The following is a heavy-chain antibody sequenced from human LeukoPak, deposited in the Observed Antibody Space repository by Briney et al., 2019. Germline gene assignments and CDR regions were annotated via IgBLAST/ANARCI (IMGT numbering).Heavy chain of an antibody. D-gene: IGHD4-17*01. V-gene: IGHV4-59*08. CDR1: GGSISSYY. J-gene: IGHJ4*02. Sequence: PSETLSPTCTVSGGSISSYYWSWIRQPPGKGLEWIGYIYYSGSTNYNPSLKSRVTISVDTSKNQFSLKLSSVTAADTAVYYCASKYYGDYGWYFDYWGQGTLVTVSS. CDR3: ASKYYGDYGWYFDY. CDR2: IYYSGST.